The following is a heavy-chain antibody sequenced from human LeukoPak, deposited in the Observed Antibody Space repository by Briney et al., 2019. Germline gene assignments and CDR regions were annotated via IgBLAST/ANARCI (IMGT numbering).Heavy chain of an antibody. D-gene: IGHD2-8*02. CDR3: ASGRSYWYHLDY. CDR2: IYAGGGT. CDR1: AFTVSSNF. V-gene: IGHV3-53*04. J-gene: IGHJ4*02. Sequence: GGSLRLSCAASAFTVSSNFMTWVRQAPGKGLEWVSLIYAGGGTNYADSVQGRFSISRHLSKNTVDLQMNSLRLEDTAVYYCASGRSYWYHLDYWGRGTLVTVSS.